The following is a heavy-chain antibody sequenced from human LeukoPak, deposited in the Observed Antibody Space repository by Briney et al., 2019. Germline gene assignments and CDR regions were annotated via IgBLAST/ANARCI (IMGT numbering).Heavy chain of an antibody. Sequence: SETLSLTCTVSGGSISSRGYYWGWIRQPPGKGLEWIGSIYYGGNTYYNPSLKSRVTISVDTSKNQFSLHLSSVTPDDTAVYYCAREVVGSAFYFDPWGQGILVTVSS. J-gene: IGHJ5*02. V-gene: IGHV4-39*02. D-gene: IGHD2-15*01. CDR2: IYYGGNT. CDR3: AREVVGSAFYFDP. CDR1: GGSISSRGYY.